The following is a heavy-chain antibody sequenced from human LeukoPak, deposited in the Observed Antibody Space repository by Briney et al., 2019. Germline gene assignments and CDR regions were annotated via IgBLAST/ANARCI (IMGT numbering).Heavy chain of an antibody. D-gene: IGHD2-2*01. CDR1: GGTFSSYA. CDR3: ARGVWGIVVVPAAQYYYYYMDV. Sequence: VKVSCKASGGTFSSYAISWVRQAPGQGLEWMGGIIPIFGTANYAQKFQGRVTITRNTSISTAYMELSSLRSEDTAVYYCARGVWGIVVVPAAQYYYYYMDVWGKGTTVTVSS. J-gene: IGHJ6*03. V-gene: IGHV1-69*05. CDR2: IIPIFGTA.